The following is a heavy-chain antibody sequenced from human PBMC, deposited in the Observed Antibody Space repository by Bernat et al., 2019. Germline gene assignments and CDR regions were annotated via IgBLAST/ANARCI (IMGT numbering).Heavy chain of an antibody. D-gene: IGHD3-3*01. Sequence: QLQLQESGPGLVKPSETLSLTCPVSGGSISSNTYYWDWIRQPPGKGLEWIGSINYSGSTSYNPSLKSRVARSGDTSKNQFSLKLTSVTAADTAVYYCARHPRYDFRGGHYSGPFDYWGQGTLVTVSS. J-gene: IGHJ4*02. CDR2: INYSGST. CDR1: GGSISSNTYY. CDR3: ARHPRYDFRGGHYSGPFDY. V-gene: IGHV4-39*01.